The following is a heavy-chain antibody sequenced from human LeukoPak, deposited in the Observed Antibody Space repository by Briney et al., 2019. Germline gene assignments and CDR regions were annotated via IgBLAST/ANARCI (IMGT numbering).Heavy chain of an antibody. CDR3: ARGYSGPRGYFDY. V-gene: IGHV3-48*03. D-gene: IGHD5-12*01. CDR1: GFTFSSYE. CDR2: ISSSGSTI. Sequence: PGGSLRLSCAASGFTFSSYEVNWVRQAPGKGLEWVSYISSSGSTIYYADSVKGRFTISRDNAKNSLYLQMNSLRAEDTAVYYCARGYSGPRGYFDYWGQGTLVTVSS. J-gene: IGHJ4*02.